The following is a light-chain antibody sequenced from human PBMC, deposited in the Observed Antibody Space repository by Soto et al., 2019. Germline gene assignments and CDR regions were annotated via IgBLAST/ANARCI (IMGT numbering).Light chain of an antibody. J-gene: IGKJ4*01. CDR3: QQRSNWPLT. Sequence: EIVLTQSPATLSWSPGKRATLSCRSSKSVSSYLAWYQHKPGQAPRLLIYDASNMATGIPARFSGSGSGTDFTLTISSLKPEDFAVYYCQQRSNWPLTFGGGTKVEIK. CDR1: KSVSSY. V-gene: IGKV3-11*01. CDR2: DAS.